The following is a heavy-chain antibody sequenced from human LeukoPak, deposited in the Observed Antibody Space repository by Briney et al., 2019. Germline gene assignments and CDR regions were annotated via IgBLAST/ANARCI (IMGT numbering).Heavy chain of an antibody. CDR2: IYTNGST. Sequence: SETLSLTCTVSGGSISSYYWSWIRQPAGKGLEWIGRIYTNGSTNYNPSLKSRVTISVDTSKNWFSLRLTSVTAADTAVYYCARGQKYTSGYTVTELGSRYSDYWGQGTLVTVSS. CDR3: ARGQKYTSGYTVTELGSRYSDY. D-gene: IGHD5-18*01. V-gene: IGHV4-4*07. CDR1: GGSISSYY. J-gene: IGHJ4*02.